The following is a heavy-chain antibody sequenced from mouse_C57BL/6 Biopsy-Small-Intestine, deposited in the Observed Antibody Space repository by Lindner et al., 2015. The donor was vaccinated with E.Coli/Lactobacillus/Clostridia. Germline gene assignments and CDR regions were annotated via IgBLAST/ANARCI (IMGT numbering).Heavy chain of an antibody. CDR2: IYPGDGVT. D-gene: IGHD2-5*01. V-gene: IGHV1-82*01. J-gene: IGHJ4*01. Sequence: VQLQESGPELVKPGASVKISCKASGYAFSTSWMNWVKQRPGKGLEWIGRIYPGDGVTNYDGKFKGKATLTADTSSNTAYMQLSSLTSEDSAVYFCARSDYSNYVGYALDYWGQGTSVTVSS. CDR1: GYAFSTSW. CDR3: ARSDYSNYVGYALDY.